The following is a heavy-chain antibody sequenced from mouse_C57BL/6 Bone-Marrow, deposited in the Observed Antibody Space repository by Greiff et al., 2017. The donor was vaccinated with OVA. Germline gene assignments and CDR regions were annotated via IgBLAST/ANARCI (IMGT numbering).Heavy chain of an antibody. Sequence: QVQLKESGAELVKPGASVKLSCKASGYAFSNYWMNWVKQRPGKGLEWIGQIYPGDGDINYNGKFKGKATLTADKSSSTAYMQFSGLASEDSAVYCCTRGGFGGRGTGPTVTVS. V-gene: IGHV1-80*01. CDR3: TRGGFGG. CDR1: GYAFSNYW. J-gene: IGHJ1*03. CDR2: IYPGDGDI. D-gene: IGHD3-1*01.